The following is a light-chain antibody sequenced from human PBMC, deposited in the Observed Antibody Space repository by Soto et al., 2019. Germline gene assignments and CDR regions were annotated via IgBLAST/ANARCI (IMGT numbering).Light chain of an antibody. V-gene: IGKV1-39*01. J-gene: IGKJ1*01. CDR3: QQSYSTPRT. CDR1: QSISTY. CDR2: TAS. Sequence: DIQMTQSPSSQSASVGDRVTITCRASQSISTYLHWYQQKPGKAPKLLIYTASTLQSGVPSRFSGRGSGTDFTLTISSLQPEDFATYYCQQSYSTPRTFGQGTKVDIK.